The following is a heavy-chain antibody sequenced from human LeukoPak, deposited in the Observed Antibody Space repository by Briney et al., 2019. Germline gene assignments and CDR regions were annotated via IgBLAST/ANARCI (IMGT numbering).Heavy chain of an antibody. J-gene: IGHJ3*01. V-gene: IGHV6-1*01. Sequence: SQTLSLTCVISGDSVSNKDAGWNWIRQSPSRGLEWLGRTYYTSKWYNDSALFVTSRITVNPDTSKNHFSLQLNSVTPEDTALYFCARELRNAFDVWGLGTMVTVSS. CDR3: ARELRNAFDV. CDR1: GDSVSNKDAG. D-gene: IGHD2-21*02. CDR2: TYYTSKWYN.